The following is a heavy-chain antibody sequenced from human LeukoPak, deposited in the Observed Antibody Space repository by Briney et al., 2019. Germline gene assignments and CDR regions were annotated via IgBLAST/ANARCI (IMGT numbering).Heavy chain of an antibody. CDR2: ISSSSSYI. D-gene: IGHD2-2*01. CDR1: GFTFSSYS. J-gene: IGHJ4*02. V-gene: IGHV3-21*01. Sequence: PGGSLRLSCAASGFTFSSYSMNWVRQAPGKGLEWVSSISSSSSYIYYADSVKGRFTISRDNAKNSLYLQMNSLRAEDTAVYYCARGYCSSTSCYYYFDYWGQGTLVTVSS. CDR3: ARGYCSSTSCYYYFDY.